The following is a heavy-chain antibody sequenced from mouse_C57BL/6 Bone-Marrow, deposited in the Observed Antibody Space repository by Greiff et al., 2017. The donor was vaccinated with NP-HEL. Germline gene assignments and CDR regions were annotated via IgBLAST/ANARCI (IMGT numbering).Heavy chain of an antibody. D-gene: IGHD2-4*01. Sequence: QVQLQQSGAELARPGASVKLSCKASGYTFTSYGISWVKQRTGQGLEWIGEIYPRSGNTYYNEKFKGKATLTADKSSSTAYMERRSLTSEDSAVYFCARGRGMDDDDDFDYWGQGTTLTVSS. V-gene: IGHV1-81*01. J-gene: IGHJ2*01. CDR1: GYTFTSYG. CDR2: IYPRSGNT. CDR3: ARGRGMDDDDDFDY.